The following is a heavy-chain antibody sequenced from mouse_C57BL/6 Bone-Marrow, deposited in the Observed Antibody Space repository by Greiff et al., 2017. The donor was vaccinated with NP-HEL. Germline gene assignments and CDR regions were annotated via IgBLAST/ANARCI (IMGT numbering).Heavy chain of an antibody. CDR1: GFTFSDYY. CDR3: ERDKGYYYGLDY. Sequence: EVKLVESEGGLVQPGSSMKLSCTASGFTFSDYYMAWVRQVPEKGLEWVANINYDGSSTYYLDSLKSRFIISRDNAKNILYLQMSSLKSEDTATYYCERDKGYYYGLDYWGQGTTLTVSS. V-gene: IGHV5-16*01. D-gene: IGHD1-1*01. J-gene: IGHJ2*01. CDR2: INYDGSST.